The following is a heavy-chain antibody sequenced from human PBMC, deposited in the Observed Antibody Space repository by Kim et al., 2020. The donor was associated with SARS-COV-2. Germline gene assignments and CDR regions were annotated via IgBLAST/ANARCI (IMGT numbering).Heavy chain of an antibody. CDR2: IYYSGST. Sequence: SETLSLTCTVSGGSISSYYWSWIRQPPGKGLEWIGYIYYSGSTNYNPSLKSRVTISVDTSKNQFSLKLSSVTAADTAVYYCARVKGRVWFGELSSRYYFDYWGQGTLVTVSS. D-gene: IGHD3-10*01. J-gene: IGHJ4*02. V-gene: IGHV4-59*13. CDR1: GGSISSYY. CDR3: ARVKGRVWFGELSSRYYFDY.